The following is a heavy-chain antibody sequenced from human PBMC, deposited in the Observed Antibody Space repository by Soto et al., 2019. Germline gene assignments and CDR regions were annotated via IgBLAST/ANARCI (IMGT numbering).Heavy chain of an antibody. CDR2: IYHSGST. J-gene: IGHJ4*02. Sequence: SETLSLTCAVSGGSISSGGYSWSWIRQPQGKGLEWTGYIYHSGSTYYNPSLKSRVTISVDTSKNQFSLKLSSVTAADTAVYYCARHKYHSPGSSPYWCQGILLTVSS. CDR1: GGSISSGGYS. V-gene: IGHV4-30-2*03. CDR3: ARHKYHSPGSSPY. D-gene: IGHD3-22*01.